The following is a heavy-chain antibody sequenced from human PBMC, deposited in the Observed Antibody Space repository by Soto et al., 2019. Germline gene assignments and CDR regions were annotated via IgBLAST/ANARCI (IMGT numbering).Heavy chain of an antibody. V-gene: IGHV2-5*02. CDR3: AHAFGGTSWPNDAFDV. J-gene: IGHJ3*01. CDR1: GFSFSADGVG. CDR2: IYWDDDT. D-gene: IGHD3-16*01. Sequence: HITLKESGPTLVKPTQTLTLTCIFSGFSFSADGVGVGWIRQPPGKTLEWLALIYWDDDTRYRPSLKSRLTITKASSKNQVVLTMTNMDPLETATYYCAHAFGGTSWPNDAFDVWGQGTVVTVSS.